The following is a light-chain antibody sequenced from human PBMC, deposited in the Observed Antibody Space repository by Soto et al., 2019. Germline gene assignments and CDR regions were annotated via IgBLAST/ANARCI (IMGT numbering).Light chain of an antibody. V-gene: IGLV2-14*01. Sequence: QSALTQPASVSGSPGQSIAISCTGTSSDVGGYNYVAWYQQHPGKGPKLMIFDVSDRPSGVSNRFPGSKSGNTASLTISGLQAEDEADYYCSSYTTSSTLVFGGGTKLTVL. J-gene: IGLJ3*02. CDR1: SSDVGGYNY. CDR2: DVS. CDR3: SSYTTSSTLV.